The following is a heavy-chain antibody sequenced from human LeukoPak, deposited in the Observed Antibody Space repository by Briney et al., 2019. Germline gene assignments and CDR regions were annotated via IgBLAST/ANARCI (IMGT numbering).Heavy chain of an antibody. J-gene: IGHJ4*02. CDR2: INPNSGGT. CDR3: ARDLGYVNQDFDY. V-gene: IGHV1-2*02. D-gene: IGHD7-27*01. Sequence: ASVKVSCKASGYTFTGYYIHWVRQAPGQGLEWMGWINPNSGGTNYAPKFQGRLTVTRDTSISTAYMELSRLSSDDTAVYYCARDLGYVNQDFDYWGQGTLVTVSS. CDR1: GYTFTGYY.